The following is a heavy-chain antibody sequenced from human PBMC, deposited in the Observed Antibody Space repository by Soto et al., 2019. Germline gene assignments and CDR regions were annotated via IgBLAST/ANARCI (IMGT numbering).Heavy chain of an antibody. CDR2: IGTSTGTI. CDR3: VRRRDYLDV. J-gene: IGHJ6*03. Sequence: QEYLVESGGDLVKPGGSLRLSCAASGFSFSDYYMSWVRQAPGKGLEWILYIGTSTGTIYYADSVKGRFTISSDSANNSLYLHMKSLIGEDTAVYYCVRRRDYLDVWGKGTTVTVSS. V-gene: IGHV3-11*01. CDR1: GFSFSDYY.